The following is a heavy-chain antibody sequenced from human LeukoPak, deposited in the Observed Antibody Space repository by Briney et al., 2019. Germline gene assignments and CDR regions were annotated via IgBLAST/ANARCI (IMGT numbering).Heavy chain of an antibody. Sequence: GYLTLSRSGCGFTFSDYNRSWSRRAPGEELVWSSYISSSGSTIYYADSVKGRFTISRDNAKNSLYLQMNSLRAEDTAVYYCASSHPLGGWHWGQGTMVTVSS. CDR2: ISSSGSTI. CDR1: GFTFSDYN. J-gene: IGHJ3*01. V-gene: IGHV3-11*04. D-gene: IGHD3-10*01. CDR3: ASSHPLGGWH.